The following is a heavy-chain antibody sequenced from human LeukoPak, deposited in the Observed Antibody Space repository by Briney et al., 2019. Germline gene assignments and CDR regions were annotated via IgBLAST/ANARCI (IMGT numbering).Heavy chain of an antibody. CDR2: ISYDGSNK. V-gene: IGHV3-30-3*01. CDR3: ATQKLWEGWEPRGYAFDI. Sequence: GESLKISCAASGFTFSSYTMHWVRQAPGKGLEWVAVISYDGSNKYYADSVKGRFTISRDNSKNTLYLQMNSLRAEDTALYYCATQKLWEGWEPRGYAFDIWGQGTRVTVFS. D-gene: IGHD1-26*01. CDR1: GFTFSSYT. J-gene: IGHJ3*02.